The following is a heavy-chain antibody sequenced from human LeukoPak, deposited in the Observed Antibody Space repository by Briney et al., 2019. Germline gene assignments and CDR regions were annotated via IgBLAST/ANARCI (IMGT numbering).Heavy chain of an antibody. Sequence: RPGRSLRLSCVVSGFEFSIHDMSWGRQAPGKGPEWVSSISGRGTDTYYRDSVKGRFTISRDTSKNTLYMQMNNLRVEDTALYYCVKGFHFDWWGQGTLVTVSS. CDR2: ISGRGTDT. CDR1: GFEFSIHD. CDR3: VKGFHFDW. J-gene: IGHJ4*02. V-gene: IGHV3-23*01.